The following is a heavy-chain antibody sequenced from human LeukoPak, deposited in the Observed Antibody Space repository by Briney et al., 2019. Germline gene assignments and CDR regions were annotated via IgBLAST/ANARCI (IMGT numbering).Heavy chain of an antibody. J-gene: IGHJ6*03. V-gene: IGHV3-23*01. CDR1: GITFSSYG. Sequence: GGSLRLSCAASGITFSSYGMSWVRQAPGKGLEWVSSISSTGGTTYFADSVKGRFTISRDNSKNTLYLQMNSLRAEDTAIYYCAKDEVVPGYYYTDVWGRGTTVTISS. D-gene: IGHD2-2*01. CDR3: AKDEVVPGYYYTDV. CDR2: ISSTGGTT.